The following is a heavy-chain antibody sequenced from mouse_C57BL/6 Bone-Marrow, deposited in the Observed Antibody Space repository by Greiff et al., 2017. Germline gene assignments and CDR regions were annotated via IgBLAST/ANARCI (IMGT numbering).Heavy chain of an antibody. CDR3: ASFYDGYPYWYFDV. J-gene: IGHJ1*03. D-gene: IGHD2-3*01. CDR1: GYAFSSYW. CDR2: IYPGDGDT. Sequence: VQLVESGAELVKPGASVKISCKASGYAFSSYWMNWVKQRPGKGLEWIGQIYPGDGDTNYNGKFKGKATLTADKSSSTAYMQLSSLTSEDSAVYFCASFYDGYPYWYFDVWGTGTTVTVSS. V-gene: IGHV1-80*01.